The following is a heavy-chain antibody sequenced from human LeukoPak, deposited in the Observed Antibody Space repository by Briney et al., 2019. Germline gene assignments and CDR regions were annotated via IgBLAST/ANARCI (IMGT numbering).Heavy chain of an antibody. Sequence: SETLSLTCTVSGGSISSHYWSWIRQPPGKGLEWIGYIYYSGSTDYNPSLKSRVTISVDTSKNQFSLKLSSVTAADTAVYYCAGSSGYSKELRTPGGWFDPWGQGTLVTVSS. CDR2: IYYSGST. D-gene: IGHD4-11*01. CDR1: GGSISSHY. J-gene: IGHJ5*02. CDR3: AGSSGYSKELRTPGGWFDP. V-gene: IGHV4-59*11.